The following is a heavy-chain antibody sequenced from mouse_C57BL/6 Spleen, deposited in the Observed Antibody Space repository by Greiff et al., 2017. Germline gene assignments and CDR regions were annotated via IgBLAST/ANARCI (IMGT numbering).Heavy chain of an antibody. J-gene: IGHJ4*01. CDR1: GYTFTDHT. Sequence: QVQLQQSDAELVKPGASVKISCKVSGYTFTDHTIHWMKQRPEQGLEWIGYIYPRDGSTKYNEKFKGKATLTADKSSSTAYMQRNSLTSEVSAVYFCAREQLRLKDAMDDWGQGTSVTVSS. D-gene: IGHD3-2*02. CDR2: IYPRDGST. V-gene: IGHV1-78*01. CDR3: AREQLRLKDAMDD.